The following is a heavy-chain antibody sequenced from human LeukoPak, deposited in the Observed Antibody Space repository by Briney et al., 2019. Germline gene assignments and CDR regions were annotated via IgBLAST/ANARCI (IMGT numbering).Heavy chain of an antibody. Sequence: GGSLRLSCAASGFTFGPYTMNWVRQAPGKGLEWVSYISSSSDTIYYADSVKGRFTISRDNAKNSLYLQMNSLRAEDTAVYYCARDLEEGSIVVVPAAMDYWGQGTLVTVSS. J-gene: IGHJ4*02. V-gene: IGHV3-48*04. CDR2: ISSSSDTI. CDR1: GFTFGPYT. D-gene: IGHD2-2*01. CDR3: ARDLEEGSIVVVPAAMDY.